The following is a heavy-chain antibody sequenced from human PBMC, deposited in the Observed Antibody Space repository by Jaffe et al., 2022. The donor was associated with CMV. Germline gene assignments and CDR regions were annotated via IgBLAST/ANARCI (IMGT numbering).Heavy chain of an antibody. J-gene: IGHJ6*03. V-gene: IGHV4-34*01. Sequence: QVQLQQWGAGLLKPSETLSLTCAVYGGSFSGYYWSWIRQPPGKGLEWIGEINHSGSTNYNPSLKSRVTISVDTSKNQFSLKLSSVTAADTAVYYCARGRPLSGRSSWPLGYYYMDVWGKGTTVTVSS. CDR1: GGSFSGYY. CDR3: ARGRPLSGRSSWPLGYYYMDV. CDR2: INHSGST. D-gene: IGHD6-13*01.